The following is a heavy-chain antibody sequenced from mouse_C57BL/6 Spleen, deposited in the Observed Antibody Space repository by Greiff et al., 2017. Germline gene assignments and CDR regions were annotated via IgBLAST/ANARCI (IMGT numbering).Heavy chain of an antibody. CDR1: GFNIKDYY. CDR2: IDPEDGDT. V-gene: IGHV14-1*01. D-gene: IGHD1-1*01. J-gene: IGHJ2*01. Sequence: EVKVVESGAELVRPGASVKLSCTASGFNIKDYYMHWVKQRPEQGLEWIGRIDPEDGDTEYAPKFQGKATMTADTSSNTAYLQLSSLTSEYTAVYYCTTRELRLYYFDYWGQGTTLTVSS. CDR3: TTRELRLYYFDY.